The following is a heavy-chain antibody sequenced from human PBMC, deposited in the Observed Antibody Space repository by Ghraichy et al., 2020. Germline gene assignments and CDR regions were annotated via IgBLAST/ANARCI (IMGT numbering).Heavy chain of an antibody. CDR3: SKISYYYDSNAYYFYYMDV. CDR1: GGPISSNY. Sequence: SQTLSLTCTVSGGPISSNYWSWIRQPPGKGLEWIGYLYFSGSTNYNPSLKSRVTISTDTSKNQFSLKLRSLTAADTAVYYCSKISYYYDSNAYYFYYMDVWGKGTTVTVSS. V-gene: IGHV4-59*08. CDR2: LYFSGST. J-gene: IGHJ6*03. D-gene: IGHD3-22*01.